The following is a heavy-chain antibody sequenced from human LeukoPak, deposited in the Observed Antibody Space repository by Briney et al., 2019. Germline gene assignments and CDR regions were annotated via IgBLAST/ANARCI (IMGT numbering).Heavy chain of an antibody. CDR2: ISSNGGST. J-gene: IGHJ6*04. CDR1: GFTFSSYA. D-gene: IGHD5-12*01. V-gene: IGHV3-64D*06. Sequence: GGTLRLSCSASGFTFSSYAMHWVRQPPGKGLEYISAISSNGGSTYYADSVKGRFTISRDNSKNTLYLQMSSLRAEDTAVYYCVKDHDGYDLSYGMDVWGKGTTVTVSS. CDR3: VKDHDGYDLSYGMDV.